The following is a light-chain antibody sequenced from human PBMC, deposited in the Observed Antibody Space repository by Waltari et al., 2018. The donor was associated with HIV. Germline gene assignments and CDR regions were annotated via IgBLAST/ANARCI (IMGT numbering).Light chain of an antibody. J-gene: IGKJ1*01. CDR1: QTVSNK. CDR3: QQYDNWPPWT. V-gene: IGKV3-15*01. CDR2: HAS. Sequence: MGMTQSPATLSVSPGERATLSCRASQTVSNKLAWFQQRPGQAPRLLIYHASTRATAIPPRFSGSGSGTEFNLTISNLQSEDFAVYYCQQYDNWPPWTFGRGTKVEAK.